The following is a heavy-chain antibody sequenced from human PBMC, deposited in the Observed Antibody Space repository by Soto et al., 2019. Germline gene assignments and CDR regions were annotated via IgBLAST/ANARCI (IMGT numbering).Heavy chain of an antibody. CDR1: GFTFSSYS. Sequence: GSLRLSCAASGFTFSSYSMNWVRQAPGKGLEWVSSISSTSSYIYYADSVKGRFTVSRDNAKNSLYLQMNSLRAEDTAVYYCARTLSSTMTTYLFAYWGQGTLVTVSS. CDR3: ARTLSSTMTTYLFAY. D-gene: IGHD4-17*01. V-gene: IGHV3-21*01. J-gene: IGHJ4*02. CDR2: ISSTSSYI.